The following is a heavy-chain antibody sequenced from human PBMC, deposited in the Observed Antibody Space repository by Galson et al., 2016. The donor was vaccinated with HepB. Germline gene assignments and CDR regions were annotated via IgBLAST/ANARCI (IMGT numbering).Heavy chain of an antibody. CDR1: GGSISSGGYY. Sequence: TLSLTCTVSGGSISSGGYYWSWIRQHPGKGLEWIGYIYYSGSTYYNPSLKSRVAISVDTSKNQFSLKLSSVTAADTAVYYCARYRDDYGDYFDYWGQGTLVTVSS. CDR3: ARYRDDYGDYFDY. CDR2: IYYSGST. V-gene: IGHV4-31*03. J-gene: IGHJ4*02. D-gene: IGHD4-17*01.